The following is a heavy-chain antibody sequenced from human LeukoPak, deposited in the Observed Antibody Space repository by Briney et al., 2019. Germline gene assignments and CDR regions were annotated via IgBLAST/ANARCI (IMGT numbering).Heavy chain of an antibody. CDR3: AKTGRREVRDLLDY. V-gene: IGHV1-2*02. CDR1: GYTFAGSY. J-gene: IGHJ4*02. D-gene: IGHD1-26*01. Sequence: ASVKVSCKASGYTFAGSYLHWVRQAPGQGLEWMGWINPNSGGTNYAQKFQGRVTMTRDTSISTAYMELSRLRSDDTAVYYCAKTGRREVRDLLDYWGQGSLVTVSS. CDR2: INPNSGGT.